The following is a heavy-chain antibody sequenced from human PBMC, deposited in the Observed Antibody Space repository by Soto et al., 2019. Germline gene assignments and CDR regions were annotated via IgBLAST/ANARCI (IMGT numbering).Heavy chain of an antibody. V-gene: IGHV5-51*01. CDR2: IYPVDSDT. CDR3: ARQTAKYIMSDY. J-gene: IGHJ4*02. D-gene: IGHD3-16*01. Sequence: GESLKISCKGSGYSFTSYWIGWLRHMPGKGLEWMGIIYPVDSDTRYSPSFQGQVTISADKSISTAYLQWSSLKASDTAMYYCARQTAKYIMSDYWGQGTLVTVSS. CDR1: GYSFTSYW.